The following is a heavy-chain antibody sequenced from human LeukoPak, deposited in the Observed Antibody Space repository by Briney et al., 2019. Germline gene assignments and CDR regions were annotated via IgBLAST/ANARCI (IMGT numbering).Heavy chain of an antibody. CDR2: IIPIFGTA. J-gene: IGHJ4*02. V-gene: IGHV1-69*05. D-gene: IGHD6-13*01. CDR1: GGTFSSYA. Sequence: SVKVSCKASGGTFSSYAISWVRQAPGQGLEWMGRIIPIFGTANYAQKFQGRVTITTDESTSTAYMELSSLRSEDTAVYYCARGDSSTWQRHFDSWGRGTLVTVSS. CDR3: ARGDSSTWQRHFDS.